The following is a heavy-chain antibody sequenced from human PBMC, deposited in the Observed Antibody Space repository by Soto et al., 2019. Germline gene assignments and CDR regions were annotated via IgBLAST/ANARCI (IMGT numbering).Heavy chain of an antibody. Sequence: ASVKVSCKVSGYTLTELSMHWVRQAPGKGLEWMGGFDPEDGETIYAQKFQGRVTMTEDKSTDTAYMELSSLRSEDTAVYYCATTHYGDYVLYYYYGMDVWGQGTTVTVSS. CDR3: ATTHYGDYVLYYYYGMDV. D-gene: IGHD4-17*01. V-gene: IGHV1-24*01. CDR1: GYTLTELS. CDR2: FDPEDGET. J-gene: IGHJ6*02.